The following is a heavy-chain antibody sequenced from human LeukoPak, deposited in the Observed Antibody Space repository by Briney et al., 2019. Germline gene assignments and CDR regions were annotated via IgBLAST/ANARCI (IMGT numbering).Heavy chain of an antibody. J-gene: IGHJ5*02. CDR1: GGSISSSTYY. V-gene: IGHV4-39*07. Sequence: SETLSLTCTVSGGSISSSTYYWGWIRQPPGKGLEWIGSIYYSGSTYYNPSLKSRVTISVDTSKNQFSLKLSSVTAADMAVYYCARDRPGIAARPWWFDPWGQGTLVTVSS. CDR3: ARDRPGIAARPWWFDP. CDR2: IYYSGST. D-gene: IGHD6-6*01.